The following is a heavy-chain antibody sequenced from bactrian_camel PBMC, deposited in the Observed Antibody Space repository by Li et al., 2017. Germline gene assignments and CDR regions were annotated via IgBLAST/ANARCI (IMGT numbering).Heavy chain of an antibody. V-gene: IGHV3S53*01. CDR3: AADRRRHGPPSLRPGDYSV. D-gene: IGHD2*01. CDR2: IETDGTT. J-gene: IGHJ4*01. Sequence: HVQLVESGGGSVQAGGSLRLSCAASGYTDSRYCMAWFRQAPGKEREGVATIETDGTTIYADSVKGRFSISKDNARNWLDLQMDSLEPGDTARYYCAADRRRHGPPSLRPGDYSVWGQGTQVTVS. CDR1: GYTDSRYC.